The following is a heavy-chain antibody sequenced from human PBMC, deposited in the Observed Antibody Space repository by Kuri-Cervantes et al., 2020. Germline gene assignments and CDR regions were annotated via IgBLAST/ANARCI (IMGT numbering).Heavy chain of an antibody. Sequence: GESLKISCAASGFIFSSYSMSWVRQAPGRGLEWVSYITGSSSTIYYADSVKGRFTISRDNAKNSLYLHMNSPRAEDTAVYYCARGRGMRPSYYYDSSGYYRGCYFDYWGQGTLVTVSS. CDR2: ITGSSSTI. CDR3: ARGRGMRPSYYYDSSGYYRGCYFDY. D-gene: IGHD3-22*01. J-gene: IGHJ4*02. CDR1: GFIFSSYS. V-gene: IGHV3-48*01.